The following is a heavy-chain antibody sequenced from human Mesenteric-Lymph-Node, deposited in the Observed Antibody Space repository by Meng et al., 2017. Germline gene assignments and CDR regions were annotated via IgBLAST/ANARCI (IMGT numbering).Heavy chain of an antibody. D-gene: IGHD2-21*02. Sequence: SVKVSCKASGGTFSSYAISWVRQAPGQGLEWMGGIIPIFGTANYAQKFQGRVTITTDESTSTAYMELSSLRSEDTAVYYCARDNWSLEVVTSLVGSASDIWGQGTMVTVSS. CDR2: IIPIFGTA. J-gene: IGHJ3*02. CDR1: GGTFSSYA. V-gene: IGHV1-69*05. CDR3: ARDNWSLEVVTSLVGSASDI.